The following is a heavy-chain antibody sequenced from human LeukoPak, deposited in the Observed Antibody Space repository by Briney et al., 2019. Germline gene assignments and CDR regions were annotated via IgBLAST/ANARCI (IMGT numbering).Heavy chain of an antibody. J-gene: IGHJ4*02. CDR2: IYSGGST. Sequence: GGSLRLSCAASGFTVSSNYMSWVRQAPGKGLEWVSVIYSGGSTYYADSVKGRFTISRDNSKNTLYLQMNSLRAEDTAVYYCASSGPRSAMAYWGQGTLVTVSS. D-gene: IGHD5-18*01. CDR3: ASSGPRSAMAY. CDR1: GFTVSSNY. V-gene: IGHV3-53*01.